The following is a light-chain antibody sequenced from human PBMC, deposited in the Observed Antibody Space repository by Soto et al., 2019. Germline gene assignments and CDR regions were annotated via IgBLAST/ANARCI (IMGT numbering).Light chain of an antibody. J-gene: IGKJ1*01. CDR2: DAS. V-gene: IGKV1D-13*01. CDR1: QAISSA. Sequence: GDRVTITCRASQAISSALVWYQQKPGKAPQLLIYDASTLESGVPSRFSGSGSGTDFTLTISGLQSEDFGLYYCQQYKNWQTFGQGTKVDI. CDR3: QQYKNWQT.